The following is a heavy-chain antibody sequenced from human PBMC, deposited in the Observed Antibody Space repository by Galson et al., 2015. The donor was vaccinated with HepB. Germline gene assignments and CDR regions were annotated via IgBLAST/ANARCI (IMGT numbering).Heavy chain of an antibody. J-gene: IGHJ3*02. CDR3: ARDPVTRDAFDI. Sequence: SVKVSCKASGYTFTSYAMHWVRQAPGQRLEWMGWINAGNGNTKYSQKFQGRVTITRDTSASTAYMELSSLRSEDTAVYYCARDPVTRDAFDIWGHGTMVTVSS. V-gene: IGHV1-3*01. D-gene: IGHD4-17*01. CDR1: GYTFTSYA. CDR2: INAGNGNT.